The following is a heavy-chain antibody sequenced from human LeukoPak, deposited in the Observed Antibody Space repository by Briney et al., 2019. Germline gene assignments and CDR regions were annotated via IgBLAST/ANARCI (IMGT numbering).Heavy chain of an antibody. V-gene: IGHV3-49*03. CDR2: IRSKAYGGTT. CDR1: GFTFGDYD. CDR3: TRDRGSSGWYAGY. D-gene: IGHD6-19*01. Sequence: GGSLRLSCTASGFTFGDYDMSWLRQAPGKGLEWVGFIRSKAYGGTTEYAASVKGRFTISRDDSKSIAYLQMNSLKTEDTAVYYCTRDRGSSGWYAGYWGQGTLVTVTS. J-gene: IGHJ4*02.